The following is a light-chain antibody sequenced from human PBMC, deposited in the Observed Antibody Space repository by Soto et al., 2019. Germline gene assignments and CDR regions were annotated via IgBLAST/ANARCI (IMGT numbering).Light chain of an antibody. Sequence: DIQMTQSPSSLSASVGDRVTITCRASQVIGNDLGWYQQKAGKAPKRLIYAASSLQSGVPSRFSGRGSGTEFTLMISSLQPADFASYYCLQCHSHPLTFGGGTKVEIK. CDR1: QVIGND. CDR2: AAS. J-gene: IGKJ4*01. V-gene: IGKV1-17*01. CDR3: LQCHSHPLT.